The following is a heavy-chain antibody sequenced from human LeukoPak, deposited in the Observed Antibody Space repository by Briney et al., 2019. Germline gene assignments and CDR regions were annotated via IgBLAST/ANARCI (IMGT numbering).Heavy chain of an antibody. CDR2: ISGSGGGT. J-gene: IGHJ4*02. CDR3: AREVQWELPDY. CDR1: GFTFSSYA. V-gene: IGHV3-23*01. D-gene: IGHD1-26*01. Sequence: GGSLRLSCAASGFTFSSYAMSWVRQAPGKGLEWVSTISGSGGGTYYADSVKGRFTISRDNAKNSLYLQMNSLRVDDTAIYYCAREVQWELPDYWGQGTLVTVSS.